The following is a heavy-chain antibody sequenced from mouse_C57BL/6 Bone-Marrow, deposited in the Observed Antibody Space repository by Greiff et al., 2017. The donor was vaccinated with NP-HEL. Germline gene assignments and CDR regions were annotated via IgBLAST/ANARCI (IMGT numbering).Heavy chain of an antibody. CDR1: GFNIKDDY. D-gene: IGHD2-12*01. J-gene: IGHJ4*01. V-gene: IGHV14-4*01. CDR3: TRVTIDAMDY. Sequence: VQLQQSGAELVRPGASVKLSCTASGFNIKDDYMHWVKQRPEQGLEWIGWIDPENGDTEYASKFQGKATITADTSSNTAYLQLSSLTSEDTAVYYSTRVTIDAMDYWGQGTSVTVSS. CDR2: IDPENGDT.